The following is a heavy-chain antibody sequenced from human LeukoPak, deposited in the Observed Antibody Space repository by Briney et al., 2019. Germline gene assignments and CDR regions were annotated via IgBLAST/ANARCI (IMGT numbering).Heavy chain of an antibody. V-gene: IGHV4-39*01. Sequence: PSDTLPLTCTVSGGSISSSSYYWGWIPQPPGKGLEWIGSIYYSGSTYYNASLKSRDTISVDTSKLLFPLTLRSVTAADTAVYYCARSWYSSSWYYFDYWGQGTLVTVSS. J-gene: IGHJ4*02. D-gene: IGHD6-13*01. CDR2: IYYSGST. CDR3: ARSWYSSSWYYFDY. CDR1: GGSISSSSYY.